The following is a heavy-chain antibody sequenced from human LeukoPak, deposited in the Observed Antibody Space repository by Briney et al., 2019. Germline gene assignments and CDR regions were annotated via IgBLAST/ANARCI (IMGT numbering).Heavy chain of an antibody. V-gene: IGHV3-33*01. J-gene: IGHJ4*02. CDR3: VRDWGSTNYLFDY. CDR2: IWYDGSKK. Sequence: GMSLRLSCAASGFTFSHFGMHWVRQAPGKGLEWVAVIWYDGSKKYYSGSVKGRFTISRDDSKDTLYLQMNSLRAEDTAVYFCVRDWGSTNYLFDYWGQGTLVTVSS. CDR1: GFTFSHFG. D-gene: IGHD4/OR15-4a*01.